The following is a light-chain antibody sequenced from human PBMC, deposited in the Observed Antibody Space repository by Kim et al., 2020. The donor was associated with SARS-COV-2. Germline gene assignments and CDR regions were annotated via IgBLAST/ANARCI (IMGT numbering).Light chain of an antibody. V-gene: IGLV6-57*03. CDR2: EDD. J-gene: IGLJ3*02. CDR1: RGSIDANY. Sequence: KTLTISCTRSRGSIDANYVQWYQQRPGSGPTTVIYEDDQRPSGVPDRFSGSIDSSSNSASLTISGLKTEDEADYYCQSYDGSNHWVFGGGTQLTVL. CDR3: QSYDGSNHWV.